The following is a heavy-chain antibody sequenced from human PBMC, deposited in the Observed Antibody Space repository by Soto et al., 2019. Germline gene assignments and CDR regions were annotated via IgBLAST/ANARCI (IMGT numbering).Heavy chain of an antibody. Sequence: QVQLVESGGGVVQPGRSLRLSCAASGFTFSSYAMHWVRQAPGKGLEWVAVISYDGRNKYYADSVKGRFTISRDNSKNTLYLQMNRLRAEDTAVYYCARDRARYYYGSGPFDPWGQGTLVTVSS. V-gene: IGHV3-30*04. CDR1: GFTFSSYA. CDR3: ARDRARYYYGSGPFDP. D-gene: IGHD3-10*01. CDR2: ISYDGRNK. J-gene: IGHJ5*02.